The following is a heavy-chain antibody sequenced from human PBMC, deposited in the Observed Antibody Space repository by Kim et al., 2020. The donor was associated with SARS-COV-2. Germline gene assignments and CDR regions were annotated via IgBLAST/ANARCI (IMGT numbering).Heavy chain of an antibody. Sequence: SETLSLTCTVSGGSISSGGYYWSWIRQHPGKGLEWIGYIYYSGSTYYNPSLKSRVTISVDTSKNQFSLKLSSVTAADTAVYYCARGTSTYRQKRTGSGYAFDIWGQGTMVTVSS. CDR2: IYYSGST. CDR3: ARGTSTYRQKRTGSGYAFDI. CDR1: GGSISSGGYY. J-gene: IGHJ3*02. D-gene: IGHD3-10*01. V-gene: IGHV4-31*03.